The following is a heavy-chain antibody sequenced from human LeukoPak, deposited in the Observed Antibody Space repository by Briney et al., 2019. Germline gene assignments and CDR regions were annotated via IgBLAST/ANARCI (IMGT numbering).Heavy chain of an antibody. CDR2: ILTKTECGTR. V-gene: IGHV3-15*01. CDR3: TSVRDGGNYYYYALDV. J-gene: IGHJ6*02. CDR1: GFISTNYW. D-gene: IGHD3-10*01. Sequence: GGSLRLSCAPPGFISTNYWMHWVPQALGEGVDWVGRILTKTECGTRDYAAPVKGRFTIPRDGSRNALYLQMNNLKTGDTAVYYCTSVRDGGNYYYYALDVWGQGTTVTVSS.